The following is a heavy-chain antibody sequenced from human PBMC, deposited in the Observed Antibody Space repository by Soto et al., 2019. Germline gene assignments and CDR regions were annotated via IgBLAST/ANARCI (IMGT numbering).Heavy chain of an antibody. CDR3: ARTKCSGGSCYSWSLDY. V-gene: IGHV4-31*11. Sequence: SESLSLTCAVSGCSITTGGYYWSWIRQLPGKGLEWIGHRYYSESTYYNPSLKSRVSISLDTSKNQFSLKRSFVTAADTAMYYCARTKCSGGSCYSWSLDYWGQGTPVTVSS. CDR1: GCSITTGGYY. D-gene: IGHD2-15*01. J-gene: IGHJ4*02. CDR2: RYYSEST.